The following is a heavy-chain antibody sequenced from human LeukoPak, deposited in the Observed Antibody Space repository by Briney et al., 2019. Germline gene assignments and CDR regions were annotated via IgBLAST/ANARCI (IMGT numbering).Heavy chain of an antibody. V-gene: IGHV3-23*01. Sequence: GGSLRLSCAASGFTFSSYAMTWVRQAPGEGLEWVSCISGSGGSTYYADSVKGRFTISRDNSKNTLYLQMNSLRAEDTAVYYCAKGVGTLWYYYVMDVWGQGTTVTVSS. CDR1: GFTFSSYA. CDR3: AKGVGTLWYYYVMDV. CDR2: ISGSGGST. D-gene: IGHD4-23*01. J-gene: IGHJ6*02.